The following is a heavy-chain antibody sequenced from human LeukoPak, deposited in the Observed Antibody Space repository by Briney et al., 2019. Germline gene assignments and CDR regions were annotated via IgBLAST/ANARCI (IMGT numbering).Heavy chain of an antibody. Sequence: SETLSLTCAVYGGSFSGYYWSWIRQPPGKGLEWIGEINHSGSTNYNPSLKSRVTISVDTSKNQFSLKLSSVTAADTAVYYCARVVPYSSSRRVLYYWGQGTLVTVSS. CDR3: ARVVPYSSSRRVLYY. CDR2: INHSGST. D-gene: IGHD6-6*01. V-gene: IGHV4-34*01. J-gene: IGHJ4*02. CDR1: GGSFSGYY.